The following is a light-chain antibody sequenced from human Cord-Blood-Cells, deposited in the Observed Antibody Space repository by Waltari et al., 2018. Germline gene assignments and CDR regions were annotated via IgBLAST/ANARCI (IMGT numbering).Light chain of an antibody. CDR3: QQYYSTPYT. Sequence: DIVMTQSPDSLAVPLGDRATINCKSSQSVLYSSNNKNYLAWYQQKPGQPPKLLIYWASTRESGVPDRFSGSGSGTDFTLTISSLQAEDVAVYYCQQYYSTPYTFGQGTKLEIK. CDR2: WAS. CDR1: QSVLYSSNNKNY. V-gene: IGKV4-1*01. J-gene: IGKJ2*01.